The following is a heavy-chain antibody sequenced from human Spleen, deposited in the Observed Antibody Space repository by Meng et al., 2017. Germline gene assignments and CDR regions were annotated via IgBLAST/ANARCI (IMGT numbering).Heavy chain of an antibody. D-gene: IGHD1-26*01. CDR2: IDYHGSP. V-gene: IGHV4-39*07. J-gene: IGHJ4*02. Sequence: SETLSLTCSVSGASMYSNSYYWGWIRQPPGKGLEWIGSIDYHGSPYYNPSLRSRVTISIDTSKNQFSLKLSSVTAADTAVYYCARVLITVGAPTDIDYWGQGTLVTVSS. CDR1: GASMYSNSYY. CDR3: ARVLITVGAPTDIDY.